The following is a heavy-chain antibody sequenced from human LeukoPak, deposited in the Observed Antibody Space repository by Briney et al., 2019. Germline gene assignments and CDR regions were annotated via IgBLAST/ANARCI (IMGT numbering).Heavy chain of an antibody. CDR2: IKEDGSQK. Sequence: PGGSLRLSCEASGFTFSNYWMSWVRQAPGKGLEWVSNIKEDGSQKSYVDSVEGRFTISRDNAKNSLYLQMNSLRAEDTAVYYCARDPYDFWSGYPPGGFNYWGQGTLVTVSS. CDR3: ARDPYDFWSGYPPGGFNY. D-gene: IGHD3-3*01. J-gene: IGHJ4*02. V-gene: IGHV3-7*01. CDR1: GFTFSNYW.